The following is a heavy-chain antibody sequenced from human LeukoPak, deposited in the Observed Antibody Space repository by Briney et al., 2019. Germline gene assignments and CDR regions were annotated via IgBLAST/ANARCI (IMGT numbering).Heavy chain of an antibody. CDR2: IYYSGST. CDR3: ATSRYDSSGYYPR. D-gene: IGHD3-22*01. V-gene: IGHV4-59*01. Sequence: PSETLSLTCTVSGGSISSYYWSWIRQPPGKGLEWIGYIYYSGSTNYNPSLKSRVTISVDTSKNQFSLKLSSVTAADMAVYYCATSRYDSSGYYPRWGQGTLVTVSS. CDR1: GGSISSYY. J-gene: IGHJ4*02.